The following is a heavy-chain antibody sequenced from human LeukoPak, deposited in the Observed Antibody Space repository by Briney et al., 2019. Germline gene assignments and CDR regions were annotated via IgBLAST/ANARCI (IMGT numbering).Heavy chain of an antibody. CDR2: ISYSGII. Sequence: PSETLSLTCTVSGGSISSGSYYWSCIRQPPGQGLEWIGEISYSGIINYNPSLKSRVSISVDTSKNQFSLKLSSVTAADTAVYYCARGRKYVATIINWGQGTLVTVSS. J-gene: IGHJ4*02. CDR1: GGSISSGSYY. D-gene: IGHD5-24*01. CDR3: ARGRKYVATIIN. V-gene: IGHV4-39*07.